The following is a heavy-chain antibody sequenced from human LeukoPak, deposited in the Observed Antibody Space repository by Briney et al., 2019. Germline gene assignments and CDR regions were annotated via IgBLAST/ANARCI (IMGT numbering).Heavy chain of an antibody. CDR3: ARGGIYDFWSGYDY. CDR1: GYTFTSYD. Sequence: ASVTVSCKASGYTFTSYDINWVRQATGQGLEWMGWMNPNSGNTGYAQKFQGRVTMTRNTSISTAYMELSSLRSEDTAVYYCARGGIYDFWSGYDYWGQGTLVTVSS. J-gene: IGHJ4*02. D-gene: IGHD3-3*01. CDR2: MNPNSGNT. V-gene: IGHV1-8*01.